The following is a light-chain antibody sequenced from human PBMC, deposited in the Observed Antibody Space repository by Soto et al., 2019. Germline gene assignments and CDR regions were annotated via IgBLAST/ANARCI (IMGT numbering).Light chain of an antibody. CDR3: GTWDTSLSAGV. Sequence: QSALTQPASVSGSPGQSITISCSGTSSDVGGYDSVSWYQQHPGKAPKVMIYEVSNRPSGVSNRFSGSKYGTSATLDITGLQTGDEADYYCGTWDTSLSAGVFGGGTKLTVL. V-gene: IGLV2-14*01. J-gene: IGLJ3*02. CDR2: EVS. CDR1: SSDVGGYDS.